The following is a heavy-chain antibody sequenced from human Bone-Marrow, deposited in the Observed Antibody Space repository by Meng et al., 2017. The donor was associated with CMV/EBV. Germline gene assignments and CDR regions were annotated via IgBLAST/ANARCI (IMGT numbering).Heavy chain of an antibody. V-gene: IGHV1-2*02. CDR2: INPNSGGT. Sequence: ASVKVSCKASGYTFTGYSMHWVRQAPGQGLEWMGWINPNSGGTNYAQKFQGRVTMTRDTSTSTVYMELSSLRSEDTAVYYCARYYSNYMVDDWGQGTLVTVSS. D-gene: IGHD4-11*01. CDR1: GYTFTGYS. CDR3: ARYYSNYMVDD. J-gene: IGHJ4*02.